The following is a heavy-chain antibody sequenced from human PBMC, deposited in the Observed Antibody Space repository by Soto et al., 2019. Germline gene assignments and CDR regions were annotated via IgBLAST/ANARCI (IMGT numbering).Heavy chain of an antibody. J-gene: IGHJ6*02. CDR1: GFTFSSYA. CDR3: APMGV. V-gene: IGHV3-23*01. Sequence: GGSLRLSCAASGFTFSSYAMSWVRQAPGKGLEWVSAIRGSDNSAYYADSVKGRFTISRDNSKNTLYLQMSGLRADDTAVYYCAPMGVWGQGTTVTVS. CDR2: IRGSDNSA.